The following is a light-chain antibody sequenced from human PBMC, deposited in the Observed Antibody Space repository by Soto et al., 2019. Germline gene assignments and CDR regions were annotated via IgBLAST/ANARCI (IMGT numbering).Light chain of an antibody. CDR2: QTS. V-gene: IGKV1-5*03. Sequence: DIQMTQSPPTVSAFVGDRVTFSCRASQNIGYWLAWYQQKPGQAPVLLIEQTSSLQSGVASRFYGSGSGTDFTLTITSLQTDDVGTYYCQQYSRYWTFGPGTKVEIK. CDR3: QQYSRYWT. J-gene: IGKJ1*01. CDR1: QNIGYW.